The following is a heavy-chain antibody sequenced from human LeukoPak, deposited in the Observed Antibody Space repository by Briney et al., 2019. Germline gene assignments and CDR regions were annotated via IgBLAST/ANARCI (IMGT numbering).Heavy chain of an antibody. Sequence: ASVKVSCKASGYTFTSYAMNWVRQAPGRGLEWMGWINTNTGNPTYAQGFTGRFVFPLDTSVSTAYLQISSLKAEDTAVYYCASLAALKSGSYYMDVWGKGTTVTVSS. D-gene: IGHD1-26*01. J-gene: IGHJ6*03. CDR1: GYTFTSYA. V-gene: IGHV7-4-1*02. CDR2: INTNTGNP. CDR3: ASLAALKSGSYYMDV.